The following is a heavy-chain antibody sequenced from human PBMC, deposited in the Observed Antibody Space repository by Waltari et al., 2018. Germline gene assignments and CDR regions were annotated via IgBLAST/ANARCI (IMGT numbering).Heavy chain of an antibody. D-gene: IGHD6-6*01. Sequence: EVQLVESGGGLVQPGGSLRLSCAASGFTFSSYSMNWVHQAPGKGLEWVSYISSSSSTIYYADSVKGRFTISRDNAKNSLYLQMNSLRAEDTAVYYCAGGFYSSSPLGDYWGQGTLVTVSS. CDR1: GFTFSSYS. CDR2: ISSSSSTI. V-gene: IGHV3-48*01. J-gene: IGHJ4*02. CDR3: AGGFYSSSPLGDY.